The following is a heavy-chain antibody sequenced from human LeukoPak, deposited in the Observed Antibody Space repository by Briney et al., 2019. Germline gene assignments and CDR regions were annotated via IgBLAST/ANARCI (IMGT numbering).Heavy chain of an antibody. CDR1: GFTFDDYA. Sequence: GGSLRLSCAVSGFTFDDYAMHWVRQAPGKGLEWVSGISWSSGSIGYADSVKGRFTISRDNSKNTLYLQMNSLRAEDTAVYYCAKPHGDYPRDPDYWGQGTLVTVSS. D-gene: IGHD4-17*01. V-gene: IGHV3-9*01. J-gene: IGHJ4*02. CDR2: ISWSSGSI. CDR3: AKPHGDYPRDPDY.